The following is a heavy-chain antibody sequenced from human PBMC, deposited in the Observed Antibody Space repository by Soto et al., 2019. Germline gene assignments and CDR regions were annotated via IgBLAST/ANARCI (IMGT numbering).Heavy chain of an antibody. CDR3: ARDRSITIFGVVISPPYYYYGMDV. J-gene: IGHJ6*02. CDR2: IWYDGSNK. CDR1: GFTFSSYG. V-gene: IGHV3-33*01. Sequence: GGSLRLSCAASGFTFSSYGMHWVRQAPGKRLEWVAVIWYDGSNKYYADSVKGRFTISRDNSKNTLYLQMNSLRAEDTAVYYCARDRSITIFGVVISPPYYYYGMDVWGQGXTVTVSS. D-gene: IGHD3-3*01.